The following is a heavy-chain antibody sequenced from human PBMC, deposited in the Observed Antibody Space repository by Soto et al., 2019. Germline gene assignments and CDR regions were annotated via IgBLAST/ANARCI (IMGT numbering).Heavy chain of an antibody. CDR2: INPNSGGT. D-gene: IGHD2-15*01. J-gene: IGHJ6*02. Sequence: ASVKVSCKTSGYSFAGHYLHWVRQAPGQGLDWMGWINPNSGGTIYAQRFQGRVTISRENARNSMFLQMNSVTVGDTAVYYCARAYTGRLPRRADYYYALDVWGQGIMVTVSS. CDR1: GYSFAGHY. CDR3: ARAYTGRLPRRADYYYALDV. V-gene: IGHV1-2*02.